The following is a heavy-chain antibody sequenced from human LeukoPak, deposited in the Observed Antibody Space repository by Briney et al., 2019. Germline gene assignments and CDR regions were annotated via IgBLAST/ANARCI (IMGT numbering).Heavy chain of an antibody. CDR3: ARVWATRYYYGSGSYDY. Sequence: SETLSLTCAVYGGSFSGYYWSWIRQPPGKGLEWIGEINHSGSTNYNPSLKSRVTISVDTSKNQFSLKLSSVTAADTAVYYCARVWATRYYYGSGSYDYWGQGTLVTVSS. CDR2: INHSGST. D-gene: IGHD3-10*01. CDR1: GGSFSGYY. J-gene: IGHJ4*02. V-gene: IGHV4-34*01.